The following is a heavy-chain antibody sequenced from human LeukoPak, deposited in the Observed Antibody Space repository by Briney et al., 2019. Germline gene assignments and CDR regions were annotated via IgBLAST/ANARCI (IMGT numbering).Heavy chain of an antibody. J-gene: IGHJ3*02. CDR2: MNPNSGNT. Sequence: ASVKVSCKASGYTFTSYDINWVRQATGQGLEWMGWMNPNSGNTGYAQKFQGRVTITRNTSISTAYMELSSLRSEDTAVYYCARPRTVADDAFDIWGQGTMVTVSS. CDR1: GYTFTSYD. D-gene: IGHD6-19*01. V-gene: IGHV1-8*03. CDR3: ARPRTVADDAFDI.